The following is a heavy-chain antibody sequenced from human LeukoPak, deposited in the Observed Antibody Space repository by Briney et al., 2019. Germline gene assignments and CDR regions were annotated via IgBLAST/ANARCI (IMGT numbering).Heavy chain of an antibody. CDR2: MNPNSGNT. D-gene: IGHD6-19*01. CDR1: GYTFTSYD. J-gene: IGHJ5*02. Sequence: ASVKVSCKASGYTFTSYDTNWLRQATVQGLEWMGWMNPNSGNTGYAQKFQGRVTMTRNTSISTAYMELSSLRSEDTAVYYCAGVLRGVAVLFDPWGQGTLVTVSS. CDR3: AGVLRGVAVLFDP. V-gene: IGHV1-8*01.